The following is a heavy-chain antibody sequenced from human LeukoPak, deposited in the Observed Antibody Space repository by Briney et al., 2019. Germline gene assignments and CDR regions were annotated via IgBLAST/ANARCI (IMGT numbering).Heavy chain of an antibody. D-gene: IGHD5-24*01. J-gene: IGHJ5*02. V-gene: IGHV3-9*01. Sequence: GGSLRLSCAASGFTFDDYAMHWVRQAPGKGLEWVSGISWNSGSIGYADSVKGRFTISRDNAKNSLCLQMNSLRAEDAALYYCAKDSRDGYNYLDNWFDPWGQGTLVTVSS. CDR3: AKDSRDGYNYLDNWFDP. CDR1: GFTFDDYA. CDR2: ISWNSGSI.